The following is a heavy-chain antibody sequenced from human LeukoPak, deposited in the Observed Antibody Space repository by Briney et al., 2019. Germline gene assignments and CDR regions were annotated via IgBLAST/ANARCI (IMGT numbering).Heavy chain of an antibody. Sequence: TGGSLRLSCAASGFTFSSYAMSWVRQAPGKGLEWVANIRQDGSEKNYVDSVKGRFTISRDNAENSLFLQMNRLRVEDTAVYYCARDNPFGGYWGQGTLVTVSS. CDR1: GFTFSSYA. D-gene: IGHD3-16*01. CDR3: ARDNPFGGY. V-gene: IGHV3-7*03. CDR2: IRQDGSEK. J-gene: IGHJ4*02.